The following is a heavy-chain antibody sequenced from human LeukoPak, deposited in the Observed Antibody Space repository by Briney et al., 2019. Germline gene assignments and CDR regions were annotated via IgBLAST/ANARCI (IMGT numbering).Heavy chain of an antibody. Sequence: GGPLRLSCAASGFTFSSYAMNWLRQAPGKGLEWVSAISGSGGSTYYADSVKGRFTISRDNSKNTLYLQMSTLRAEDTAVYYCAKAVTGNYIKGFDYWGQGTLVTVSS. V-gene: IGHV3-23*01. D-gene: IGHD1-7*01. CDR3: AKAVTGNYIKGFDY. J-gene: IGHJ4*02. CDR2: ISGSGGST. CDR1: GFTFSSYA.